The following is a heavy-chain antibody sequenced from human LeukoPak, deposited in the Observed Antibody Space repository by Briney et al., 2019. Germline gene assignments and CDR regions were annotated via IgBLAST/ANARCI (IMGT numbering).Heavy chain of an antibody. V-gene: IGHV3-48*03. J-gene: IGHJ6*04. CDR3: AELGITMIGGV. CDR1: GGSFIGFH. Sequence: LSLTCAVYGGSFIGFHWNWIRQPPGKGLEWVSYISSSGSTIYYADSVKGRFTISRDNAKNSLYLQMNSLGAEDTAVYYCAELGITMIGGVWGKGTTVTISS. CDR2: ISSSGSTI. D-gene: IGHD3-10*02.